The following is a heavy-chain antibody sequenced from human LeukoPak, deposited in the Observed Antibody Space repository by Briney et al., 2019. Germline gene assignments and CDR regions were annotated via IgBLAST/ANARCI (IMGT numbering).Heavy chain of an antibody. V-gene: IGHV3-21*01. J-gene: IGHJ4*02. CDR2: ISSSSSYI. Sequence: PGGSLRLSCAASGFTFSSYSTNWVRQAPGKGLEWVSSISSSSSYIYYADSVKGRFTISRDNAKNSLYLQMNSLRAEDTAVYYCGEARAGIPPPPGYWGQGTLVTVSS. CDR1: GFTFSSYS. CDR3: GEARAGIPPPPGY. D-gene: IGHD6-13*01.